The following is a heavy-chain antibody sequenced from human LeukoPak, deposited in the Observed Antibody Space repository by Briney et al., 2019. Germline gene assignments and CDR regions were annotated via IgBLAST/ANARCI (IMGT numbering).Heavy chain of an antibody. J-gene: IGHJ5*02. CDR1: GGSISGYY. CDR3: ARGTSPIVVVVAATRDHWFDP. V-gene: IGHV4-4*07. Sequence: SETLSLTCTVSGGSISGYYWSWIRQPAGKGLEWIGRIYISGSTNYNPSLKSRVTISVDTSKKQFSLKLSSVTAADTAVYYCARGTSPIVVVVAATRDHWFDPWGQGTLVTVSS. D-gene: IGHD2-15*01. CDR2: IYISGST.